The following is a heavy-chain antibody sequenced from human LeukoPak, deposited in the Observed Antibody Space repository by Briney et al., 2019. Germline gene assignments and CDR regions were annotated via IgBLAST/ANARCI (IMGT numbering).Heavy chain of an antibody. D-gene: IGHD5-18*01. V-gene: IGHV1-3*01. J-gene: IGHJ6*02. CDR2: INAYNGDT. CDR3: ARNVDTAMDPSSLYYYYYGMDV. Sequence: GASVKVSCKASGYTFIDYAIHWVRQAPGQRLEWMGWINAYNGDTEYSQKLQGRVTITKDTSASTAYMELSSLRSEDTAVYYCARNVDTAMDPSSLYYYYYGMDVWGQGTTVTVSS. CDR1: GYTFIDYA.